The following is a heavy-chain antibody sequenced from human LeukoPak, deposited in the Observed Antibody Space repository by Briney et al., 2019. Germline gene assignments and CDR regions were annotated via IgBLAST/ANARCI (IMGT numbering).Heavy chain of an antibody. Sequence: KPSETLSLTCTVSGGSISSYYWSWIRQPAGKGLEWIGRIYTSGSTNYNPSLKSRVTMSVDTSKNQFSLKLSSVTAADTAVYYCARDGGYYDFWSGYYTPFYYWGQGTLVTVSS. CDR3: ARDGGYYDFWSGYYTPFYY. J-gene: IGHJ4*02. CDR2: IYTSGST. V-gene: IGHV4-4*07. CDR1: GGSISSYY. D-gene: IGHD3-3*01.